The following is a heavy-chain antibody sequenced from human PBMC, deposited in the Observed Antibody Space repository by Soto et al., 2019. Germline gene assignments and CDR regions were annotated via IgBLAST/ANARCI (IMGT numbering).Heavy chain of an antibody. D-gene: IGHD2-2*01. CDR2: IYPGDSDT. Sequence: GESLKISCKGSGYSFTSYWIGWVRQMSGKGLEWMGIIYPGDSDTRYSPTFQGQVTISADKSISTASLQWSSLKATDTAMYYCARHTLGYGSSTSCYSYYYYYYMDVWGKGTTVTVSS. CDR3: ARHTLGYGSSTSCYSYYYYYYMDV. CDR1: GYSFTSYW. J-gene: IGHJ6*03. V-gene: IGHV5-51*01.